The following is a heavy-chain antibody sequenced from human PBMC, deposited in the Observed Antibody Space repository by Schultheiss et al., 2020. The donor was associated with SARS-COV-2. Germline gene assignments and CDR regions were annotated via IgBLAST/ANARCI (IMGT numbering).Heavy chain of an antibody. V-gene: IGHV4-61*01. CDR3: ARDRGYGDYSVYFDY. CDR2: SYYSGST. Sequence: SQTLSLTCTVSGGSVSSGSYSWNWIRQPPGKGLEWIGYSYYSGSTYYNPSLKSRVTISVDTSKNQFSLKLSSVTAADTAVYYCARDRGYGDYSVYFDYWGQGTLVTVSS. J-gene: IGHJ4*02. D-gene: IGHD4-17*01. CDR1: GGSVSSGSYS.